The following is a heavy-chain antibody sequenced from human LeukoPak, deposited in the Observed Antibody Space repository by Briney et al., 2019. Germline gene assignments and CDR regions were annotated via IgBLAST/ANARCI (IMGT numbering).Heavy chain of an antibody. CDR3: ATDLHRDGVNWPYFDH. CDR2: IKQDGSEK. J-gene: IGHJ4*02. V-gene: IGHV3-7*01. D-gene: IGHD5-24*01. CDR1: GFTFSSYW. Sequence: GGSLRLSCAASGFTFSSYWMSWVRQAPGKGLEWVANIKQDGSEKYYVDSVKGRFTISRDNAKNSLYLQMNSLRAEDTAVYYCATDLHRDGVNWPYFDHWGQGTLVTVSS.